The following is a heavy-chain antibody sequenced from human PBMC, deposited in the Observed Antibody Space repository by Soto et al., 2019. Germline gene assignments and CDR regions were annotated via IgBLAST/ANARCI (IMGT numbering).Heavy chain of an antibody. CDR1: GGSISSYY. J-gene: IGHJ5*02. Sequence: SEALSLTCTVSGGSISSYYWSWIRQPPGKGLEWIGYIYYSGSTNYNPSLKSRVTISVDTSKNQFSLKLSSVTAADTAVYYCARIRGYNWNYEVYWFDPWGQGTLVTVSS. CDR3: ARIRGYNWNYEVYWFDP. CDR2: IYYSGST. V-gene: IGHV4-59*08. D-gene: IGHD1-7*01.